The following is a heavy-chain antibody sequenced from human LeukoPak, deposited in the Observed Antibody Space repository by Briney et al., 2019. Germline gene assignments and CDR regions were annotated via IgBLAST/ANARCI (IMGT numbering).Heavy chain of an antibody. J-gene: IGHJ2*01. D-gene: IGHD3-16*01. V-gene: IGHV3-9*01. CDR3: AKDLGAGDFDL. CDR1: GFTFDDYA. Sequence: GGSLRLSSAASGFTFDDYAMHWVRQAPGKGLEWVSGISWNSGSIGYADSVKGRFTISRDNAKKSLYLQMNSLRAEDTALYYCAKDLGAGDFDLWGRGTLVTVSS. CDR2: ISWNSGSI.